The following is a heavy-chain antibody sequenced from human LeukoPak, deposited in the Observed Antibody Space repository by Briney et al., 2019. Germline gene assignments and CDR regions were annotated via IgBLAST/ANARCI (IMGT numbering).Heavy chain of an antibody. D-gene: IGHD3-22*01. CDR1: GFSFSDYA. CDR3: AKESLVVIGSYFDN. V-gene: IGHV3-23*01. CDR2: ITGSGQTK. J-gene: IGHJ4*02. Sequence: GGSLRLSCLVSGFSFSDYAMSWVCRAPGKGLEWVSAITGSGQTKYYTDSVKGRFTMSRDNSKNTLYLQMNSLRDEDTAEYFCAKESLVVIGSYFDNWGQGTLVLVSS.